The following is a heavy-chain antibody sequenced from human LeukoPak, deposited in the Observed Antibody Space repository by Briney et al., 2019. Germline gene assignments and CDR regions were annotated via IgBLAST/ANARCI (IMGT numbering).Heavy chain of an antibody. J-gene: IGHJ6*02. V-gene: IGHV3-64*01. D-gene: IGHD2-21*02. CDR1: SLSLRIHP. CDR3: AIGPGNEMTDARVV. Sequence: GGSLRLSCTAWSLSLRIHPMQYLRQAPGKGLEYVSGITSRGTDTSYANSVKGRFTISRDNSKNTLYLQMGSLRVEDMAVYYCAIGPGNEMTDARVVWGQGTTVTVSS. CDR2: ITSRGTDT.